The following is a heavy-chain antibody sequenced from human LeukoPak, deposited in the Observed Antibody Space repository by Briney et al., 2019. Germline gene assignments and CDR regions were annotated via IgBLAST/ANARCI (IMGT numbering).Heavy chain of an antibody. J-gene: IGHJ4*02. D-gene: IGHD6-19*01. CDR2: IKQDGSEK. Sequence: GGSLRLSCAASGFTFTSYWMSWVRQVPGKGLEWVANIKQDGSEKYYVDSVKGRFTISRDNAKNSLYLQMNSLRPEDTAVYYCASPLKESWLILAVWGQGTLVTVSS. CDR1: GFTFTSYW. CDR3: ASPLKESWLILAV. V-gene: IGHV3-7*01.